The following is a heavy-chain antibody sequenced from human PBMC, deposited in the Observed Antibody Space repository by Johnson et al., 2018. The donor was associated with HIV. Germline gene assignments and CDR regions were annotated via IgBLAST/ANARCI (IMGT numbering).Heavy chain of an antibody. D-gene: IGHD2-21*01. CDR3: AKSIVVVLVGDNDDAFDM. Sequence: QVQLVESGGGVVQPGRSLRLSCAASGFTFSSYGMHWVRQAPGKGLEWVAFIWYDGSNKYYADSVKGRFTISRDNSKNTLYLQMNRLRAEETALYYCAKSIVVVLVGDNDDAFDMWGLGTMVTVSS. V-gene: IGHV3-33*06. CDR1: GFTFSSYG. CDR2: IWYDGSNK. J-gene: IGHJ3*02.